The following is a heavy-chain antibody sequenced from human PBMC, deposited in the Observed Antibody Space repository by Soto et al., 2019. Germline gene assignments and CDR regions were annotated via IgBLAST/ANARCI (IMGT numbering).Heavy chain of an antibody. CDR2: ISNSGTTI. CDR3: ARRLGYCSGGSCPTDS. V-gene: IGHV3-11*01. Sequence: QVQLVESGGGLVKPGGSLRLSCAASGFTFSDYYMYWIRQAPGKRLDWVSYISNSGTTIYYADSVKGRFTISRDNAKNTLFLQMNSLRAEDTAVYYCARRLGYCSGGSCPTDSWGQGTLVTVSS. D-gene: IGHD2-15*01. CDR1: GFTFSDYY. J-gene: IGHJ4*02.